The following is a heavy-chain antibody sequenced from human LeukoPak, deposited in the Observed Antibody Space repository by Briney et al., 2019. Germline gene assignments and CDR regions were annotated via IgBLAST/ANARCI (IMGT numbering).Heavy chain of an antibody. CDR2: IYPGDSDT. Sequence: GESLQISCKGSGYSFTSYWIGWVRQMPGKGLEWMGIIYPGDSDTRYSPSFQGQVTISADKPISTAYLQWSSLKASDTAMYYCARHAYCSSTSCYPYYWGQGTLVTVSS. CDR1: GYSFTSYW. D-gene: IGHD2-2*01. CDR3: ARHAYCSSTSCYPYY. V-gene: IGHV5-51*01. J-gene: IGHJ4*02.